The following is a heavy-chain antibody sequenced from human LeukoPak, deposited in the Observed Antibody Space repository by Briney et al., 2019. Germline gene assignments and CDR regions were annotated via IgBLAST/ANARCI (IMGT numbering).Heavy chain of an antibody. CDR2: ISSSSSTM. CDR1: GFTFTSYS. CDR3: ARDSSSTFDY. J-gene: IGHJ4*02. Sequence: GSLRLSCAASGFTFTSYSMNWVRQAPGKELEWVSYISSSSSTMYYADSVKGRFTISRDNAKNSLYLQMNSLRAEDTAVYYCARDSSSTFDYWGQGTLVTVSS. D-gene: IGHD6-6*01. V-gene: IGHV3-48*01.